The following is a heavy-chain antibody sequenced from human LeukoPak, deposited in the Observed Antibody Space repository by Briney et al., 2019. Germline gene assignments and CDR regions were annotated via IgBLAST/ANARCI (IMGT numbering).Heavy chain of an antibody. CDR1: GFTFSDYY. D-gene: IGHD5-18*01. CDR2: ISSSSYT. CDR3: ARGVRGYSYGPSGY. V-gene: IGHV3-11*06. Sequence: PGGSLRLSCAASGFTFSDYYMSWIRQAPGKGLEWVSYISSSSYTNYADSVKGRFTISRDNAKNSLYLQMNSLRAEDTVVYYCARGVRGYSYGPSGYWGQGTLVTVSS. J-gene: IGHJ4*02.